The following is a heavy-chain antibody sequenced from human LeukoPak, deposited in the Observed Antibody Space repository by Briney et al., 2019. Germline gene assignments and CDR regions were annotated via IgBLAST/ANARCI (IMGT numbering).Heavy chain of an antibody. Sequence: PSETLSLTCTVSAYSISSGYYWGWIRQPPGKGLECIGTIYHSGSTYYNPSLKSRVSISVDTSKNQFSLRLSSVTAADTAVYYCARHGRYFVDIWGQGTMVTVSS. CDR3: ARHGRYFVDI. CDR2: IYHSGST. V-gene: IGHV4-38-2*02. CDR1: AYSISSGYY. J-gene: IGHJ3*02. D-gene: IGHD3-9*01.